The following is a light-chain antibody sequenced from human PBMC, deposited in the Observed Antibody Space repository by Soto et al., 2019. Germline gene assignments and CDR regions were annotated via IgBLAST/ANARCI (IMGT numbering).Light chain of an antibody. Sequence: QSALTQPPSASGSPGQSVTISCTGTISDVGAYSYVSWYQQHPGKAPKLVIYEVTKRPSGVPDRFSGSKSGNTASLTVSGLQAEDEADYYCSSHAGSINLVFGGGTKLTVL. CDR3: SSHAGSINLV. CDR2: EVT. CDR1: ISDVGAYSY. V-gene: IGLV2-8*01. J-gene: IGLJ2*01.